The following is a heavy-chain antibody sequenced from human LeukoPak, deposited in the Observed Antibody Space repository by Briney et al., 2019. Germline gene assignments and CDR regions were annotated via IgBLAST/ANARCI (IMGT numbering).Heavy chain of an antibody. Sequence: SETLSLTCTVSGGSISSGYYYWSWIRQPAGKGLEWIGRIYPSGSTNYNPSLKSRVTILVDTSKNQFFLKLISVTAADTAVYYCARATVSRDMDVWGKGTTVTISS. J-gene: IGHJ6*03. CDR2: IYPSGST. CDR3: ARATVSRDMDV. CDR1: GGSISSGYYY. V-gene: IGHV4-61*02. D-gene: IGHD4-17*01.